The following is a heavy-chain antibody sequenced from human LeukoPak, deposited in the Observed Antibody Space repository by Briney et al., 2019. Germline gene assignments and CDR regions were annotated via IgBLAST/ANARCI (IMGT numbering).Heavy chain of an antibody. CDR2: LSYDGVNK. Sequence: GGSLRLSCAASGFTFSSYAMHWVRQAPGKGLEWVAVLSYDGVNKYYADSVRGRFSVSRDTSKNTLYLQMNSLRAEDTAVYYCARGMLGATLFDYWGQGTLVTVSS. J-gene: IGHJ4*02. V-gene: IGHV3-30-3*01. D-gene: IGHD1-26*01. CDR1: GFTFSSYA. CDR3: ARGMLGATLFDY.